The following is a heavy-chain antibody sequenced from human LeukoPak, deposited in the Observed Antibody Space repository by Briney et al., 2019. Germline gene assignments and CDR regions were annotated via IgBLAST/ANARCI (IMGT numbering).Heavy chain of an antibody. V-gene: IGHV7-4-1*01. J-gene: IGHJ4*02. CDR1: GFTFTSHD. Sequence: ASVKVSCKASGFTFTSHDFNWMRQAPGQGLEWMGGINTNTGNPTYAQDFTGRFVFSLDSSVTTAYLQIDSVQADDTAVYFCARDLAVPGTARGYWGQGTLVTVSS. CDR3: ARDLAVPGTARGY. CDR2: INTNTGNP. D-gene: IGHD6-19*01.